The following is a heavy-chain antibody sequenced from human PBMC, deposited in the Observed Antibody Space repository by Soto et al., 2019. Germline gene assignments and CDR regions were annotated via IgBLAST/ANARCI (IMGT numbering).Heavy chain of an antibody. D-gene: IGHD2-21*01. V-gene: IGHV4-30-4*01. CDR1: GGSISSGDYY. CDR3: ARTVIRGEYYYYGMDV. Sequence: SETLSLTCTVSGGSISSGDYYWSWIRQPPGKGLEWIGYIYYSGSTYYNPSLKSRVTISVDTSKNQFSLKLGSVTAADTAVYYCARTVIRGEYYYYGMDVWGQGTTVTVSS. J-gene: IGHJ6*02. CDR2: IYYSGST.